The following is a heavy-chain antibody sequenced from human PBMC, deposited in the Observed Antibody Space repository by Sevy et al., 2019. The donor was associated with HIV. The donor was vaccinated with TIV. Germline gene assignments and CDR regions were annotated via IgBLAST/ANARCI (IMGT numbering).Heavy chain of an antibody. CDR1: GFTFSSHG. V-gene: IGHV3-30*03. D-gene: IGHD6-13*01. CDR3: ARDSGYSINWYPAY. Sequence: GESLKISCAASGFTFSSHGMHWVHQAPGKGLEWVAVMSYDGSYKSYGDSVKGRFTISRDDSKNTLYLQMNSLRPEDTAMYYCARDSGYSINWYPAYWGQGTLVTVSS. CDR2: MSYDGSYK. J-gene: IGHJ4*02.